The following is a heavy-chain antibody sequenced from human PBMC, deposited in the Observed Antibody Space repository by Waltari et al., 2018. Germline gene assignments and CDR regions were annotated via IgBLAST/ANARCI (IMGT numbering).Heavy chain of an antibody. CDR3: AAPGEGIRGAQPFDY. V-gene: IGHV3-15*01. J-gene: IGHJ4*02. Sequence: EVQLAASGGGLVKPGGSLRISCAASGIPLSNVVISWVRQDPGKGLEWVGRIKRNSEGGPPDYAAPVKGRFTISRDDSKNTVYLQVDSLRTEDTAVYYCAAPGEGIRGAQPFDYWGQGTLVTVSS. CDR1: GIPLSNVV. CDR2: IKRNSEGGPP.